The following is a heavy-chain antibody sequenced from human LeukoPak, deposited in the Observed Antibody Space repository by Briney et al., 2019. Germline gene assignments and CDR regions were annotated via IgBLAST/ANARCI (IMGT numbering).Heavy chain of an antibody. Sequence: RPSETLSLTCTISGGSISSISYYWGWIRQPPGKGLEWIGSIYYTGSTYYNPSLKSRVTVSVDTSKNQFSLRLNSVTAADTAMYYCARSHDHLWGNYPDYWGQGTLVTVSS. CDR1: GGSISSISYY. CDR2: IYYTGST. CDR3: ARSHDHLWGNYPDY. J-gene: IGHJ4*02. V-gene: IGHV4-39*07. D-gene: IGHD3-16*02.